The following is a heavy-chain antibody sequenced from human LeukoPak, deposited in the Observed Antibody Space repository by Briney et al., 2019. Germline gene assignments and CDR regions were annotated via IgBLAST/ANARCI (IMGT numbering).Heavy chain of an antibody. CDR1: GYTFTSYG. V-gene: IGHV1-18*04. Sequence: ASVKVSCKASGYTFTSYGIRWVRPAPGQGLEWMGWISAYNGNTNYAQKLQGRVTMTTDTSTSTASMELRSLRSDDTAVYYCARSQLWFGEESWIDPWGQGSLVTASS. J-gene: IGHJ5*02. D-gene: IGHD3-10*01. CDR3: ARSQLWFGEESWIDP. CDR2: ISAYNGNT.